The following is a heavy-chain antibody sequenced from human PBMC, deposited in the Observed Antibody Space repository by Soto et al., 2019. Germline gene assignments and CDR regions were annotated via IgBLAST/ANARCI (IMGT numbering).Heavy chain of an antibody. D-gene: IGHD1-7*01. V-gene: IGHV4-59*01. J-gene: IGHJ4*02. CDR2: IDYSGGT. Sequence: QVQLQESGPGLVKPSETLSLTCTVSGGSISGYIWSWIRQPPGKGLAWIGYIDYSGGTKYHPSLKGRVTIAIVTSKNQFSLKLSAVTAADTAMYYCARHIGGTTRDSWGQGTLVAVSS. CDR1: GGSISGYI. CDR3: ARHIGGTTRDS.